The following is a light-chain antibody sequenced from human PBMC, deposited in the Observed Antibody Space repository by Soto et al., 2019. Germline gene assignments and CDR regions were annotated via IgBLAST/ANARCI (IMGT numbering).Light chain of an antibody. V-gene: IGKV1-5*03. Sequence: DIHMTQSPATLSASVGDRVTITGRASQSISTWLAWYQQKPGKAPKLLIYWASSLESGVPSRFSGSGSGTEFPLTIISLPHDDFATYYCQHYTTYSGTFGPGTKADIK. CDR3: QHYTTYSGT. CDR2: WAS. CDR1: QSISTW. J-gene: IGKJ3*01.